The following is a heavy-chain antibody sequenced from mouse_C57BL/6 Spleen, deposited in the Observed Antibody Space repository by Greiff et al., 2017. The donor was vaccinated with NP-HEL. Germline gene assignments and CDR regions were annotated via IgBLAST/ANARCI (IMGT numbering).Heavy chain of an antibody. J-gene: IGHJ1*03. D-gene: IGHD2-5*01. V-gene: IGHV1-42*01. CDR3: ARSGYSNYDWYFDV. CDR1: GYSFTGYY. CDR2: INPSTGGT. Sequence: EVQGVESGPELVKPGASVKISCKASGYSFTGYYMNWVKQSPEKSLEWIGEINPSTGGTTYNQKFKAKATLTVDKSSSTAYMQLKSLTSEDSAVYYCARSGYSNYDWYFDVWGTGTTVTVSS.